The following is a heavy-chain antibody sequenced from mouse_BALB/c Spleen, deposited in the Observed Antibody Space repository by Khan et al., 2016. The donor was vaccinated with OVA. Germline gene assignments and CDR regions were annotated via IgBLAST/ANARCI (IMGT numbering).Heavy chain of an antibody. V-gene: IGHV5-6*01. CDR1: GFTFSTYG. CDR2: ISSGGSYT. D-gene: IGHD1-1*01. J-gene: IGHJ3*01. Sequence: EVELVESGGDLVKPGGSLKLSCVASGFTFSTYGMSWVRQTPDKRLEWVATISSGGSYTYYPDNVKGRFTISRDNAKNTLYLQMSSLKSEDTAMYYCDRLAYYYNSEGFAYWGQGTLVTVSA. CDR3: DRLAYYYNSEGFAY.